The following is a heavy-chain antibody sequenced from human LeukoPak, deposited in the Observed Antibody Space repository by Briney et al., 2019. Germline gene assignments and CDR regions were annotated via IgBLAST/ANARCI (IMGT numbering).Heavy chain of an antibody. CDR1: GFTFSSYA. Sequence: PGGSLRLSCAASGFTFSSYAMSWVRQAPGKGLEWVSAISGSGGSTYYADSVKGRFTISRDNSKNTLYLQMNSLRAEDTAVYYCAKDRRIVVVVAVRGDAFDIWGQGTMVTVSS. J-gene: IGHJ3*02. CDR2: ISGSGGST. D-gene: IGHD2-15*01. V-gene: IGHV3-23*01. CDR3: AKDRRIVVVVAVRGDAFDI.